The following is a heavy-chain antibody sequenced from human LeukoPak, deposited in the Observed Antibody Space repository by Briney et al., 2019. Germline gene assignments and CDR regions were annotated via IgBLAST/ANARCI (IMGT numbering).Heavy chain of an antibody. CDR3: ARDLAFGGVIPLEGDDAFDI. CDR2: IYYSRST. CDR1: VGSISSYY. J-gene: IGHJ3*02. V-gene: IGHV4-59*12. D-gene: IGHD3-16*02. Sequence: PSETLSLTCTVSVGSISSYYWRCIRQPPGKGLEWIGYIYYSRSTNYNPSLKSRVTISVDTSKNQFSLKLSSVTAADTAVYYCARDLAFGGVIPLEGDDAFDIWGQGTMVTVSS.